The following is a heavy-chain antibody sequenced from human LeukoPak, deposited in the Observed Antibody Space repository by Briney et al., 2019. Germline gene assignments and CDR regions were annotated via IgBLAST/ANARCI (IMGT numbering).Heavy chain of an antibody. CDR1: GFTFTYYG. CDR3: ASGRTAGYY. Sequence: GGSLRLSCGASGFTFTYYGMHWVRQAPGKGLEWVTFVRSDGSDKYYADSVKGRFTISRDNSKNTLYLQMNSLRAEHTAVYYCASGRTAGYYWGQGTLVTVSS. D-gene: IGHD6-13*01. J-gene: IGHJ4*02. V-gene: IGHV3-30*02. CDR2: VRSDGSDK.